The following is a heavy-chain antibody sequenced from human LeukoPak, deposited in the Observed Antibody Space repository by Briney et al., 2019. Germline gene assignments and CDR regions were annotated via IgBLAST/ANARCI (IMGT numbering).Heavy chain of an antibody. CDR3: AKKPAGFDP. V-gene: IGHV3-66*01. Sequence: GGSLRLSCAASGFSVNTNYMTWVRQAPGKGLEWVSVLYSGGGAYYADSVKDRFTISRDYSKNTLYLQMNSLRADDTAIYYCAKKPAGFDPWGQGTLVTVSS. CDR2: LYSGGGA. J-gene: IGHJ5*02. CDR1: GFSVNTNY. D-gene: IGHD1-14*01.